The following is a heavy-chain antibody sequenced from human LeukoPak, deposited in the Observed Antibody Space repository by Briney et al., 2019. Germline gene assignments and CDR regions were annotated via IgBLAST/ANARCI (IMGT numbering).Heavy chain of an antibody. D-gene: IGHD6-13*01. CDR3: AKDEGYSSSLSR. V-gene: IGHV3-23*01. J-gene: IGHJ4*02. Sequence: GGSLRLSCVASGFTFSSYAMTWVRQAPGTGLEWVSAISSSGATTSYADSVKGRFTISRDNSKNTLFLQVNSLRAEDTAIYYCAKDEGYSSSLSRGGQGTLVTVSS. CDR1: GFTFSSYA. CDR2: ISSSGATT.